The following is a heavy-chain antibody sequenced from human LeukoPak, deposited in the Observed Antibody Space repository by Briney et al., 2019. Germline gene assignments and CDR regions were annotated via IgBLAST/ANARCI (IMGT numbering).Heavy chain of an antibody. J-gene: IGHJ4*02. D-gene: IGHD3-3*01. Sequence: GGSLRLSCAASGFTFSSYGMHWVRQAPGKGLEWVAVIWYDGSNKYYADSVKGRFTISRDNSKNTLYLQMNSLRAEDTAVYYCAEEKDFWSGYLFDYWGQGTLVTVSS. V-gene: IGHV3-33*06. CDR3: AEEKDFWSGYLFDY. CDR1: GFTFSSYG. CDR2: IWYDGSNK.